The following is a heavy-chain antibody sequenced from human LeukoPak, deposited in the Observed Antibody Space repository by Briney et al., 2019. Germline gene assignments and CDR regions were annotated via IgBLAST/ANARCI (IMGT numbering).Heavy chain of an antibody. V-gene: IGHV4-39*02. J-gene: IGHJ4*02. CDR3: ARLGEVGVISGFRY. CDR2: MYYSGST. CDR1: GGSISRSSYY. Sequence: SETLSLTCTVSGGSISRSSYYWGWIRQPPGKGLEWIGSMYYSGSTYYNPSLKSRVTISVDTSKNHFSLKLRSVTAADTAVYYCARLGEVGVISGFRYWGQGTLVTVSS. D-gene: IGHD3-10*01.